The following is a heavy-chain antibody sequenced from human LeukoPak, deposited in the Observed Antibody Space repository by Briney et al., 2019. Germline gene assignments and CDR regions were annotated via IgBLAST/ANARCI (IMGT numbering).Heavy chain of an antibody. D-gene: IGHD6-13*01. V-gene: IGHV3-48*04. Sequence: GRSLRLSCAASGFTFSIYAMHWVRQAPGKGLEWVSYISSSGSTIYYADSVKGRFTISRDNTKNSLYLQMNSLRAEDTAVYYCARDADRQQLPYFDYWGQGTLVTVSS. CDR3: ARDADRQQLPYFDY. CDR2: ISSSGSTI. CDR1: GFTFSIYA. J-gene: IGHJ4*02.